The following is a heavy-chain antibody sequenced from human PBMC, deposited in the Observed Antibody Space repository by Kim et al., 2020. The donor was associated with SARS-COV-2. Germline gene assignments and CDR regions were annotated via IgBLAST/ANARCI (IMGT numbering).Heavy chain of an antibody. D-gene: IGHD6-13*01. V-gene: IGHV3-48*02. Sequence: GKGRFTISRDNAKNSLYLQMNSLRDEDTAVYYCARDRAAADYYYYGMDVWGQGTTVTVSS. CDR3: ARDRAAADYYYYGMDV. J-gene: IGHJ6*02.